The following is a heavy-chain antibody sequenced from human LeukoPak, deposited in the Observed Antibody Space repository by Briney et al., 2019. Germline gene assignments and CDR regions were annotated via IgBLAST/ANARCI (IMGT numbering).Heavy chain of an antibody. Sequence: ASVKVSCKASGYTFTGYYMHWVRQDPGQGLEWMGLISPNSGATQYAQKFQGRVTITRDTSISTAYMELSRLRSDDTAVYYCARGLQYGLDVWGQGTTVTVSS. J-gene: IGHJ6*02. D-gene: IGHD3-16*01. CDR2: ISPNSGAT. CDR3: ARGLQYGLDV. V-gene: IGHV1-2*06. CDR1: GYTFTGYY.